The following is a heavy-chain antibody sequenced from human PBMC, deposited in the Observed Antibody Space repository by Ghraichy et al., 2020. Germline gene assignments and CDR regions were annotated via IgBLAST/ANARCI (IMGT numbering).Heavy chain of an antibody. V-gene: IGHV3-23*01. J-gene: IGHJ4*02. CDR2: ISGSGGST. CDR3: AKDRGGSYYLGEFDY. D-gene: IGHD1-26*01. Sequence: GESLNISCAASGFTFSSYAMSWVRQAPGKGLEWVLAISGSGGSTYYADSVKGRFTISRDNSKNTLYLQMNSLRAEDTAVYYCAKDRGGSYYLGEFDYWGQGTLVTVSS. CDR1: GFTFSSYA.